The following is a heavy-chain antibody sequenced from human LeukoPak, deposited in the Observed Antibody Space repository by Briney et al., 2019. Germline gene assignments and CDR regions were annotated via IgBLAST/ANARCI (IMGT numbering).Heavy chain of an antibody. CDR3: ARDRVTYFDY. D-gene: IGHD5-18*01. Sequence: SETLSLTCTVSGGSISSYYWSWIRQPPGKGLEWIGYIYYSGSTNYNPSLKSRVTISVDTSKNQFFLKLSSVTAADTAVYYCARDRVTYFDYWGQGTLVTVSS. V-gene: IGHV4-59*01. CDR1: GGSISSYY. CDR2: IYYSGST. J-gene: IGHJ4*02.